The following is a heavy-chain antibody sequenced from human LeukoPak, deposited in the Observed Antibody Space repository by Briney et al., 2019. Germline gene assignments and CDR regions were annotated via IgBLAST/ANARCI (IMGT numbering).Heavy chain of an antibody. V-gene: IGHV3-74*01. J-gene: IGHJ3*02. D-gene: IGHD2-15*01. CDR3: AKVGGICSGGSCPPTGLDAFDI. Sequence: GGSLRLSCAASGFTFSSYWMHWVRQAAGKGVEWVARVRGDGGTSSYADSVRGRFTISRDNSKNTLYLQMNSLRAEDTAVYYCAKVGGICSGGSCPPTGLDAFDIWGQGTMVTVSS. CDR1: GFTFSSYW. CDR2: VRGDGGTS.